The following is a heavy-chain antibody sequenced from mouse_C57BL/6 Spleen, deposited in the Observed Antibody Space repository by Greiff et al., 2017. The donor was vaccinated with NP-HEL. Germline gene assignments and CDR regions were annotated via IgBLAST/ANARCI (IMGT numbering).Heavy chain of an antibody. Sequence: VQLQQSGAELVKPGASVKISCKASGYAFSSYWMNWVKQRPGKGLEWIGQIYPGDGDTNYNGKFKGKATLTADKSSSTAYMQLSSLTSEDSAVYFCARRGSTVVATKGYFDVWGTGTTVTVAS. V-gene: IGHV1-80*01. D-gene: IGHD1-1*01. CDR1: GYAFSSYW. J-gene: IGHJ1*03. CDR3: ARRGSTVVATKGYFDV. CDR2: IYPGDGDT.